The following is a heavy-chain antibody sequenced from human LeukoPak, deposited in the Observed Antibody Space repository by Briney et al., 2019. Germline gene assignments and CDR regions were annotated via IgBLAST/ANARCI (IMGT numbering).Heavy chain of an antibody. CDR1: GYSFTSYW. J-gene: IGHJ4*02. CDR3: ARYCSTTSCHGRYFDY. D-gene: IGHD2-2*01. V-gene: IGHV5-51*01. CDR2: VYPGDSDT. Sequence: GESLKISCKASGYSFTSYWIGWVRQMPGKGLEWMGIVYPGDSDTIYRPSFQGQVTISADKSISTAYLQWSSLKASDTAMYYCARYCSTTSCHGRYFDYWGQGTLVTVSP.